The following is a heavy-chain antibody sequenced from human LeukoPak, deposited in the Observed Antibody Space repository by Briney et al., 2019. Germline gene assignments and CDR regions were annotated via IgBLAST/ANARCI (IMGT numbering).Heavy chain of an antibody. V-gene: IGHV4-4*07. CDR2: IYTSGST. Sequence: SETLSLTCTVSGGSFSTYYWSWIRKPPGKGLEWIGRIYTSGSTTYNPPLKSRITMSVDTSKNQFSLKLSSVTAADTAVYYCARDSSNWYEAFDIWGQGTMVAVSS. CDR1: GGSFSTYY. D-gene: IGHD6-13*01. J-gene: IGHJ3*02. CDR3: ARDSSNWYEAFDI.